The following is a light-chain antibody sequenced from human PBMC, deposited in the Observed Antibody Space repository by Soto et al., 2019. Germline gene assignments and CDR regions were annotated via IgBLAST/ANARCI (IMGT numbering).Light chain of an antibody. Sequence: DVVMTQSPLSLPVTLGQPASISCSSSQSLVHSDGNTYLNWFQQRPGQASRRLIYKVSNRDSGVPDRFSGSGSGTDFTLKISRVEAEDVGVYYCMQGSQWPPYTFGQGTKLEIK. CDR3: MQGSQWPPYT. CDR1: QSLVHSDGNTY. V-gene: IGKV2-30*02. CDR2: KVS. J-gene: IGKJ2*01.